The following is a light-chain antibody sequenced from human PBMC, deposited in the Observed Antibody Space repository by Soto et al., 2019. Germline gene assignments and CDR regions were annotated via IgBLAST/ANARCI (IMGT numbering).Light chain of an antibody. Sequence: DIQMTQSPSTLSASVGDRVTITCRASQSISSWLAWYQQKPGKAPKLLIYDAFSLESGVPSRFSGSGSGTEFTHTISSLQPDDFATYYCQQYNSYWTFGQGTKVEIK. V-gene: IGKV1-5*01. CDR3: QQYNSYWT. CDR2: DAF. J-gene: IGKJ1*01. CDR1: QSISSW.